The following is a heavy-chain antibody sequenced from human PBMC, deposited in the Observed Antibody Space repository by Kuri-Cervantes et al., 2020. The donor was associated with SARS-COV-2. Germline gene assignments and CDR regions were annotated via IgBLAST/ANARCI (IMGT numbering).Heavy chain of an antibody. J-gene: IGHJ4*02. D-gene: IGHD3-10*01. CDR2: ITGSGNKT. CDR3: SLHGMSYSRDYFDY. V-gene: IGHV3-23*01. Sequence: GESLKISCEGSGFIFSKYAMHWVRQAPGKGLEWVSSITGSGNKTYYADSVRGRFSISRDNSKDTLYLQMNSLTAEDTGMYYCSLHGMSYSRDYFDYWGPGTLVTVSS. CDR1: GFIFSKYA.